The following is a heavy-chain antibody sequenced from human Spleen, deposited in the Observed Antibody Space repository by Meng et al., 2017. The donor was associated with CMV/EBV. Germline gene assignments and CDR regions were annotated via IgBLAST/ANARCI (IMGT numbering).Heavy chain of an antibody. J-gene: IGHJ6*02. D-gene: IGHD7-27*01. Sequence: GESLKISCAASGFTVSSNYMSWVRQAPGKGLEWVSYISSSGSTIYYADSVKGRFTISRDNAKNSLYLQMNSLRAEDTAVYYCARENWDYGMDVWGQGTTVTVSS. CDR3: ARENWDYGMDV. CDR2: ISSSGSTI. V-gene: IGHV3-11*01. CDR1: GFTVSSNY.